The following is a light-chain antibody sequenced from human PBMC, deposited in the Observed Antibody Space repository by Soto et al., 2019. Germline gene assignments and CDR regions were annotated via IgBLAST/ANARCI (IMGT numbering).Light chain of an antibody. J-gene: IGLJ1*01. CDR3: CSYAGSSTLYV. CDR1: SSDFGSYNL. Sequence: QSVLTQPASVSGSPGQSITISCTGTSSDFGSYNLVSWYQQHPGKAPKLMIYEGSKRPSGVSNRFSGSKPGNTASLTISGLQAEDEADYYCCSYAGSSTLYVFGTGTRSPS. V-gene: IGLV2-23*01. CDR2: EGS.